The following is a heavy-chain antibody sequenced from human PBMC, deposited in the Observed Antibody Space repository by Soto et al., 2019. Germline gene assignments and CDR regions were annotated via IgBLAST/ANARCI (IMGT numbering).Heavy chain of an antibody. CDR1: GGTFSSYT. J-gene: IGHJ4*02. CDR2: IIPILGIA. CDR3: LNIPHY. V-gene: IGHV1-69*02. Sequence: QVQLVQSGAEVKKPGSSVKVSCKASGGTFSSYTITWVRQAPGQGLEWMGRIIPILGIANYAQKFQGRVTITAHKSTGTAYIELSSLRSEDTAVYYCLNIPHYWGQGTLVTVSS.